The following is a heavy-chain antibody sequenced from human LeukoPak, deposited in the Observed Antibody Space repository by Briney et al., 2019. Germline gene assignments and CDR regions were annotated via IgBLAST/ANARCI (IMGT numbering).Heavy chain of an antibody. J-gene: IGHJ4*02. V-gene: IGHV4-38-2*02. CDR3: ARVNAPVATFDY. CDR1: GYSISSTYY. Sequence: PSETLSLTCTVSGYSISSTYYGAWIRQPPGKGLGWIATISHSGNTYYTPSLESRLTISLDTSKRHFSLRLSSVTAADTALYYCARVNAPVATFDYWGLGTLVAVSS. CDR2: ISHSGNT. D-gene: IGHD1-1*01.